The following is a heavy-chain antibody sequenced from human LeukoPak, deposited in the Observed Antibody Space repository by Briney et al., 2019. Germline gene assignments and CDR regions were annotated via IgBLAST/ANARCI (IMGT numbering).Heavy chain of an antibody. CDR1: GFTFSDYY. D-gene: IGHD6-13*01. Sequence: GGSLRLSCAASGFTFSDYYMSWIRQAPGKGLEWVSYISSSSSTIYYADSVKGRFTISRDNSKNTLYLQMNSLRAEDTAVYYCAKLAAASTPSYYYYYMDVWGKGTTVTVSS. CDR2: ISSSSSTI. CDR3: AKLAAASTPSYYYYYMDV. V-gene: IGHV3-11*04. J-gene: IGHJ6*03.